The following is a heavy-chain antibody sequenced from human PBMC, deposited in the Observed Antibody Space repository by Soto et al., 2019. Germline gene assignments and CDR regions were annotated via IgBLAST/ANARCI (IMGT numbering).Heavy chain of an antibody. CDR1: GFTFSMYW. J-gene: IGHJ3*02. D-gene: IGHD2-2*01. CDR2: IREDGSDQ. V-gene: IGHV3-7*03. Sequence: PGGSLRLSSAASGFTFSMYWMTWVRQSPGKGLEWVANIREDGSDQYYVDSVKGRFTISRDNAKNSLSLQMSGLRVEDTAVYYCAKDIVGYCSSTSCYDAFDIWGQGTMVTVSS. CDR3: AKDIVGYCSSTSCYDAFDI.